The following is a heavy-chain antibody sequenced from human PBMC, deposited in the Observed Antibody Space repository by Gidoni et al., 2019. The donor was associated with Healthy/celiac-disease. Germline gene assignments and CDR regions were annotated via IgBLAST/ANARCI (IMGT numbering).Heavy chain of an antibody. Sequence: QVQLVQSGAEVKKPGASVKVSCKASGYTFTSYYMHWVRQAPGQGLEWMGIINPSGGSTSYAQKFQGRVTMTRDTSTSTVYMELSSLRSEDTAVYYCARDAIVVVPAAMGEDYYGMDVWGQGTTVTVSS. D-gene: IGHD2-2*01. V-gene: IGHV1-46*01. J-gene: IGHJ6*02. CDR3: ARDAIVVVPAAMGEDYYGMDV. CDR1: GYTFTSYY. CDR2: INPSGGST.